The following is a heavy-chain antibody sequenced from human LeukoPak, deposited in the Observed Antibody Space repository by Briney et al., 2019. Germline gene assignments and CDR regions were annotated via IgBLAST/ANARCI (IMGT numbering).Heavy chain of an antibody. CDR3: ARDQGRAYDFWSGYWGYFQH. CDR1: GGTFSSYT. CDR2: IIPILGIA. J-gene: IGHJ1*01. Sequence: SSVKVSCKASGGTFSSYTISWVRQAPGQGLEWMGRIIPILGIANYVQKFQGRVTITADKSTSTAYMELSSLRSEDTAVYYCARDQGRAYDFWSGYWGYFQHWGQGTLVTVSS. D-gene: IGHD3-3*01. V-gene: IGHV1-69*04.